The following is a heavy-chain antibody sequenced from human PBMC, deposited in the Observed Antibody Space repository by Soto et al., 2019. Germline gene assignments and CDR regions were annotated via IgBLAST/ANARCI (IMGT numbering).Heavy chain of an antibody. CDR1: GGTFSSYS. CDR2: IITIFGKA. Sequence: QVQLVQSGAEVKKPGSSVKVSCKASGGTFSSYSINWVRQAPGQGLEWMGEIITIFGKAKYAQKFQGRDTITADESTSTAYMELSSLRSEDTAVYYCARDGGRHSGGIDYWGQGTLVTVSS. V-gene: IGHV1-69*01. J-gene: IGHJ4*02. CDR3: ARDGGRHSGGIDY. D-gene: IGHD1-26*01.